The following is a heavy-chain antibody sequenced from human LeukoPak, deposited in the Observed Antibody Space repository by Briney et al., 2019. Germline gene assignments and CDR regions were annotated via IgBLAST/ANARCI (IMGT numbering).Heavy chain of an antibody. CDR1: GFTFSTYS. Sequence: GGSLRLSCAASGFTFSTYSMNWVRQAPGKGLEWVSSISSSSVYIYYADSVKGRFTISRDNAKNSLYLQMNSLRAEDTAVYYCARDPSSSWSFDYWGQGTLVTVSS. V-gene: IGHV3-21*01. CDR3: ARDPSSSWSFDY. CDR2: ISSSSVYI. J-gene: IGHJ4*02. D-gene: IGHD6-13*01.